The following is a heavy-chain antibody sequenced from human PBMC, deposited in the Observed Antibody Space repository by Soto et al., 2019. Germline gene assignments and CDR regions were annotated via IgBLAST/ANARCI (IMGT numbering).Heavy chain of an antibody. Sequence: GGSLRLSCAASGFTFSASSMNWVRQAPGKGLEWVSYISSTGSTVYYADSVEGRFTISRDNSKNTLYLQMNSLRAEDTAVYYCARESDSSGYYYVDYWGQGTLVTVSS. CDR2: ISSTGSTV. CDR1: GFTFSASS. D-gene: IGHD3-22*01. V-gene: IGHV3-48*01. J-gene: IGHJ4*02. CDR3: ARESDSSGYYYVDY.